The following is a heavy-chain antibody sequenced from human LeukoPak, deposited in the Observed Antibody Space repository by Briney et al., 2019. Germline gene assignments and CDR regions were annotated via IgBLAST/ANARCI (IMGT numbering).Heavy chain of an antibody. CDR3: ARDPRGATTGSDAFDI. J-gene: IGHJ3*02. CDR1: GITLSSYW. Sequence: PGGSLRLSCAASGITLSSYWMHWVRQAPGKGLVWVSRINSDGSSTSYADSVKGRFTISRDNAKNTLYLQMNSLRAEDTAVYYCARDPRGATTGSDAFDIWGQGTMVTVSS. CDR2: INSDGSST. V-gene: IGHV3-74*01. D-gene: IGHD1-26*01.